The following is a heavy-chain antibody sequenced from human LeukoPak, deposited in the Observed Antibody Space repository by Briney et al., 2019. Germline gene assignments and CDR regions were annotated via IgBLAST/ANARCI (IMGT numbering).Heavy chain of an antibody. CDR2: INHSGST. CDR1: GGSFSGYS. V-gene: IGHV4-34*01. Sequence: PSETLSLTCAVYGGSFSGYSWTWIRQPPGKGLEWIGEINHSGSTNYNPSLKSRVTISVDTSKNQFSLKLSSVTAADTAVYYCATREGIREGGATLNWFDPWGQGTLVTVSS. D-gene: IGHD1-26*01. CDR3: ATREGIREGGATLNWFDP. J-gene: IGHJ5*02.